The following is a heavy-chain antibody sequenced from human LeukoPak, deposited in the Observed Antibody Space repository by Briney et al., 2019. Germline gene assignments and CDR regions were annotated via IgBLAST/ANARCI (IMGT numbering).Heavy chain of an antibody. CDR2: IRYSGTT. CDR3: ARRLHYFDY. D-gene: IGHD2-21*02. Sequence: PSETPSLTCTVSGGSISSTYDHWDWIRQPPGKGLEWMGSIRYSGTTYYNPSLKGRVTIFVDTSNNQFSLRLRSVTAADTAVYYCARRLHYFDYWGQGSLVTVSS. J-gene: IGHJ4*02. CDR1: GGSISSTYDH. V-gene: IGHV4-39*01.